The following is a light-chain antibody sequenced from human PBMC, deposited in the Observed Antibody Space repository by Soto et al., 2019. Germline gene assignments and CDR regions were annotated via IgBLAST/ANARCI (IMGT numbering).Light chain of an antibody. J-gene: IGKJ4*01. CDR2: SAS. CDR1: QSVSSNY. V-gene: IGKV3-20*01. Sequence: ELVLTQSPGTLPLSRGERVTLYCRASQSVSSNYLAWYQQKPGQAPRLLIYSASSRDTGIPDRFSGSGSVTDFTLTICRLEPEDGPVDYCQQYGGSPRVTFSGGAKVESK. CDR3: QQYGGSPRVT.